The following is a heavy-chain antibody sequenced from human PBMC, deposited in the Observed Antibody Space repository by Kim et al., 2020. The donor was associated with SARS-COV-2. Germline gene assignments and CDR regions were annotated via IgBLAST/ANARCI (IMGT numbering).Heavy chain of an antibody. CDR3: AKGSDDYVSFPQVDYYMDV. V-gene: IGHV3-23*01. CDR2: ISGSGGST. J-gene: IGHJ6*03. CDR1: GFTFSSYA. Sequence: GGSLRLSCAASGFTFSSYAMSWVRQAPGKGLEWVSAISGSGGSTYYADSVKGRFTISRDNSKNTLYLQMNSLRAEDTAVYYCAKGSDDYVSFPQVDYYMDVWGKGTTVTVSS. D-gene: IGHD3-16*01.